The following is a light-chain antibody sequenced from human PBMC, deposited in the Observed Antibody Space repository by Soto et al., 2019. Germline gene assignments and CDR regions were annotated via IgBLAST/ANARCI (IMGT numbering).Light chain of an antibody. CDR2: AAS. V-gene: IGKV1-39*01. J-gene: IGKJ1*01. CDR3: QQSYSTPRT. Sequence: DIQMTQSPSSLSASVGDRVTITCRASQSISSYLNWYQQKPGKAPKLLIYAASSLQSGVPSRFSGSGSGTDFTLTISSLQHEHFATYYCQQSYSTPRTFGQGTKVDIK. CDR1: QSISSY.